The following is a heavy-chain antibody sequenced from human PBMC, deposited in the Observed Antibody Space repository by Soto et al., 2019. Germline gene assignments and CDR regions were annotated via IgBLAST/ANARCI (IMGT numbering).Heavy chain of an antibody. D-gene: IGHD2-15*01. CDR1: GGSINSGGYY. CDR2: IYYSGST. J-gene: IGHJ4*02. V-gene: IGHV4-39*01. CDR3: ARHTPAISISDH. Sequence: PSETLSLTCTVSGGSINSGGYYWGWISQPPGKGLEWIASIYYSGSTYYNPSLKSRVTIFADTSKNQFSLKLSSVTAADTAVYYCARHTPAISISDHWGQGTLVTVSS.